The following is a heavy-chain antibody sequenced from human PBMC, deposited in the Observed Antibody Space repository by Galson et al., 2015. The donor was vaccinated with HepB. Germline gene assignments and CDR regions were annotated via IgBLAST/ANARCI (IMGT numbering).Heavy chain of an antibody. CDR2: INPSGGST. CDR1: GYTFTSYH. V-gene: IGHV1-46*01. CDR3: AREGVDYYGSEKSSYGMDV. Sequence: SVKVSCKASGYTFTSYHMHWVRQAPGQGLEWMGIINPSGGSTSYAQKFQGRVTMTRDTSTSTVYMELSSLRSEDTAVYYCAREGVDYYGSEKSSYGMDVWGQGTTVTVSS. D-gene: IGHD3-10*01. J-gene: IGHJ6*02.